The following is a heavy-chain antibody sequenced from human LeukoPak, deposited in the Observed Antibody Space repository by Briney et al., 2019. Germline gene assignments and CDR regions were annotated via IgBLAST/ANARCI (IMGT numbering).Heavy chain of an antibody. Sequence: GSISXXXWSXXRQXPXXGLEWIGYFYNSGRSTYNPSLKSRVTISADTSKNHFSLKLNSVTTADTAVYYCTRGTGWLIDYWGQGILVTVSS. CDR2: FYNSGRS. J-gene: IGHJ4*02. CDR1: GSISXXX. CDR3: TRGTGWLIDY. D-gene: IGHD3-16*01. V-gene: IGHV4-59*01.